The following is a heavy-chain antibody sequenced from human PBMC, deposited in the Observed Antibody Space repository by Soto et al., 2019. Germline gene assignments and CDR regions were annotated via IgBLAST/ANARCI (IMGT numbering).Heavy chain of an antibody. J-gene: IGHJ6*02. CDR2: IYSSGRS. CDR1: RDSITTSGYY. Sequence: XGTLSLTFKVSRDSITTSGYYWDCIRQPPGKGLEWIGSIYSSGRSYYNPSLSSRVTISLDTAKNQIYLKVNSVTAADTAVHYCVRHEKDHHAYYYYAMDVWGQGTTVTVS. CDR3: VRHEKDHHAYYYYAMDV. V-gene: IGHV4-39*01.